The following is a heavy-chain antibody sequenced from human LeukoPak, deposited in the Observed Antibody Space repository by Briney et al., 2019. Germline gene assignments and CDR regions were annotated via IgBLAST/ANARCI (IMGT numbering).Heavy chain of an antibody. J-gene: IGHJ4*02. V-gene: IGHV3-48*03. CDR3: ARVKHYYDSSGYGCYFDY. Sequence: GGSLRLSCAASGFTFSSYEMNWVRQAPGKGLEWVSYISSSGSTIYYADSVKGRFTISRDNAKNSLYLQMNSLRVEDTSVYYCARVKHYYDSSGYGCYFDYWGQGTLVTVSS. D-gene: IGHD3-22*01. CDR1: GFTFSSYE. CDR2: ISSSGSTI.